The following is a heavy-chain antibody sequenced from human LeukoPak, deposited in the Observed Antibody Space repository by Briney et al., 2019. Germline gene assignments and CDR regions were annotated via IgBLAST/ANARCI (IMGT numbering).Heavy chain of an antibody. Sequence: GGSLRLSCAASGFTFSSYGMHWVRQAPGKGLDWVAVISNDGSKKYYADSVKGRFTISRDNSKNTLSLQVSSLRTADTAVYYCAREPGAAAGSSGMDVWGQGTTVTVSS. V-gene: IGHV3-30*03. CDR2: ISNDGSKK. CDR3: AREPGAAAGSSGMDV. J-gene: IGHJ6*02. CDR1: GFTFSSYG. D-gene: IGHD6-13*01.